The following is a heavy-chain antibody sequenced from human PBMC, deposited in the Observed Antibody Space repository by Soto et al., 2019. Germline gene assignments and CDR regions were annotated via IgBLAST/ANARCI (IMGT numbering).Heavy chain of an antibody. CDR1: GFTFSSYA. Sequence: QVQLVESGGGVVQPGRSLGLSCAASGFTFSSYAMHWVRQAPGKGLEWVAVISYDGSNKYYADSVKGRFTISRDNSKNTLYLQMNSLRAEDTAVYYCARGGGVRMVRGVIIMRDYYYGMDVWGQGTTVTVSS. V-gene: IGHV3-30-3*01. J-gene: IGHJ6*02. CDR2: ISYDGSNK. D-gene: IGHD3-10*01. CDR3: ARGGGVRMVRGVIIMRDYYYGMDV.